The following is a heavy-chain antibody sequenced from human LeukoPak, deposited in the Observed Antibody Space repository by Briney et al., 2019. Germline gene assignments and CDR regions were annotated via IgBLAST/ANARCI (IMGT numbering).Heavy chain of an antibody. D-gene: IGHD2-15*01. CDR1: AGSISSDY. CDR2: IYYSGRT. CDR3: ARVGFSKWFDP. V-gene: IGHV4-59*01. J-gene: IGHJ5*02. Sequence: SETLSLTCTVSAGSISSDYWSCSRQPPGGGLGWIGYIYYSGRTTYNNSSMSRGTISVDTSKNQLSLKLSSVTDADTAVYYCARVGFSKWFDPWGQGTLVTVSS.